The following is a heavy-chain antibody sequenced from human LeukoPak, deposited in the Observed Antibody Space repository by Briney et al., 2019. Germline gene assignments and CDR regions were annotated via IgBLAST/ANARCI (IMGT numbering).Heavy chain of an antibody. CDR3: AKGAYYYDSSGYYQPDY. D-gene: IGHD3-22*01. J-gene: IGHJ4*02. V-gene: IGHV3-30*02. CDR1: GFTFTNYG. CDR2: IRYDGSNK. Sequence: GGSLRLSCAASGFTFTNYGMHWVRQAPGKGLEWVAFIRYDGSNKYYADSVKGRFTISRDNSKNTLYLQMHSLRAEDTAIYYCAKGAYYYDSSGYYQPDYWGQGTLVTVSS.